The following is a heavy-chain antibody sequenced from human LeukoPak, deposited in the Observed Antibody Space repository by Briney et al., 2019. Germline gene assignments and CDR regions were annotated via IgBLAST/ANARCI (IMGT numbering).Heavy chain of an antibody. J-gene: IGHJ5*02. CDR1: GGTFSSYA. CDR2: IIPIFGTA. D-gene: IGHD3-10*01. V-gene: IGHV1-69*13. Sequence: ASVKVSCKASGGTFSSYAISWARQAPGQGLEWMGGIIPIFGTANYAQKFQGRVTITADESTSTAYMELSSLRSEDTAVYYCARAITMVRGVRRHNWFDPWGQGTLVTVSS. CDR3: ARAITMVRGVRRHNWFDP.